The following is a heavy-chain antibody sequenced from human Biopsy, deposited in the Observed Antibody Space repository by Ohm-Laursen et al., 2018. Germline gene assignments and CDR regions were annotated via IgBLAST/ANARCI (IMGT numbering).Heavy chain of an antibody. J-gene: IGHJ1*01. D-gene: IGHD3-9*01. Sequence: GASVHVSCQAHGRAFSNYGLNCVRQAPGQGLEWLGGNIPILGTGNYAQKFQDSVTVAADTSTSTATMELRRLRSDDTAGYYCATKLTGYFHHWGQGTLVIVSS. CDR1: GRAFSNYG. CDR3: ATKLTGYFHH. CDR2: NIPILGTG. V-gene: IGHV1-69*06.